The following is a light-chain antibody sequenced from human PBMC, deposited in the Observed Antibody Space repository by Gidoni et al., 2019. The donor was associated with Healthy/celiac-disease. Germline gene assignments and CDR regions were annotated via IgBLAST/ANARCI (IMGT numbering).Light chain of an antibody. Sequence: DIQMTQSPSSLSASVGDRFTITCRASQSISSYLNWYQQKPGKDPKLLIYAASSLQSGVPSRFSGSGSGTDFTLTISSLQPEDFATYYCQQSYSTLYTFGQGTKLEIK. CDR3: QQSYSTLYT. J-gene: IGKJ2*01. V-gene: IGKV1-39*01. CDR2: AAS. CDR1: QSISSY.